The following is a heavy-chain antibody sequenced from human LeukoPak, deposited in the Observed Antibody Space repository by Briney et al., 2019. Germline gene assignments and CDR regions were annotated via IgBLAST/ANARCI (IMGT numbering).Heavy chain of an antibody. V-gene: IGHV1-2*06. CDR2: INPNTGGT. Sequence: ASVKVSCKASGYTFTGYYMHWVRQAPRQGLEWMGRINPNTGGTNYAQKFQGRVTMTRDTSISTAYMELGRLRSDDTAVYYCARGYYYDSSGYYSPPHFDYWGQGTLVTVSS. CDR1: GYTFTGYY. CDR3: ARGYYYDSSGYYSPPHFDY. D-gene: IGHD3-22*01. J-gene: IGHJ4*02.